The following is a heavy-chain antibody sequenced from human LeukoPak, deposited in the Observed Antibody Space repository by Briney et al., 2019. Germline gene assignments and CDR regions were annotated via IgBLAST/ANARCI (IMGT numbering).Heavy chain of an antibody. V-gene: IGHV3-11*01. CDR1: GFTFSDYY. CDR2: ISSSGSTI. CDR3: AKRRPGYEPFDY. Sequence: KSGGSLRLSCAASGFTFSDYYMSWIRQAPGKGLEWVSYISSSGSTIYYADSVKGRFTISRDNSKNTLYLQMNSLRAEDTAVYYCAKRRPGYEPFDYWGQGTLVTVSS. D-gene: IGHD5-12*01. J-gene: IGHJ4*02.